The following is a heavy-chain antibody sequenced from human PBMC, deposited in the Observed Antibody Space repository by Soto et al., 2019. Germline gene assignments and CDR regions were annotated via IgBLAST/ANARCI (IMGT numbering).Heavy chain of an antibody. CDR3: ARWMGHFDF. D-gene: IGHD2-2*03. CDR2: VYYSGST. CDR1: GVSISSYH. Sequence: QVQLQESGPGLAKPLETLSLTCSVSGVSISSYHWSWIRQPPGKGLQWIGHVYYSGSTNYNPSLKSRVTLSVDTSKNQFSLKLTSVTAADTAVYYCARWMGHFDFWGQGALVTVSS. V-gene: IGHV4-59*01. J-gene: IGHJ4*02.